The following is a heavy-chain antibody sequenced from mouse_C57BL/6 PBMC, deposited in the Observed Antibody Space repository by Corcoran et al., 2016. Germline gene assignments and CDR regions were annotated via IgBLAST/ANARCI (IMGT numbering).Heavy chain of an antibody. CDR1: GYTFTDYN. D-gene: IGHD2-10*01. CDR3: ARSLPEGYYAMDY. CDR2: INPNNGGT. J-gene: IGHJ4*01. Sequence: EVQLQQSGPELVKPGASVKIPCKASGYTFTDYNMDWVKQSHGKSLEWIGDINPNNGGTIYNQKFKGKATLTVDKSSSTAYMELHSLTSEDTAVYYCARSLPEGYYAMDYWGQGTSVTVSS. V-gene: IGHV1-18*01.